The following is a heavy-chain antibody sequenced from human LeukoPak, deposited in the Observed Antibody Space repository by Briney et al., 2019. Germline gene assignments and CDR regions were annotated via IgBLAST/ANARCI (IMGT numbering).Heavy chain of an antibody. CDR2: ISSSGSTI. CDR3: ARDPMLDN. Sequence: GGSLRLSCAASGFTFSNARMNWVRQAPGKGLEWVSYISSSGSTIYYADSVKGRFTISRDNAKNSLFLQMNSLRVEDMAVYYCARDPMLDNWGQGTLVTVSS. D-gene: IGHD3-10*02. J-gene: IGHJ4*02. V-gene: IGHV3-48*04. CDR1: GFTFSNAR.